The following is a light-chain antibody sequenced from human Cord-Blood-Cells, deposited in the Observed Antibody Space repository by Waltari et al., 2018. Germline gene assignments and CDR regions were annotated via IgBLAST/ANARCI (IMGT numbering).Light chain of an antibody. CDR2: EGS. Sequence: QSALTQPASVSGSPGQSITISCTGTSSVVGSYNLVSWYQQHPGKAPKLMIYEGSKRPSGVSNRFSGSKSGNTASLTISGLQAEDEADYYCCSYAGSSTFERVFGGGTKLTVL. V-gene: IGLV2-23*03. CDR3: CSYAGSSTFERV. J-gene: IGLJ3*02. CDR1: SSVVGSYNL.